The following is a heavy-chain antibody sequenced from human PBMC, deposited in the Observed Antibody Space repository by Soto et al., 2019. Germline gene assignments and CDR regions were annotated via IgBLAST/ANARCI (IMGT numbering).Heavy chain of an antibody. Sequence: ASVKGSCKAAGYVFTAYSMHWVRLAPGQGLEWMGVVNPSGGSTKYAQNFQGRVTMTRDTSTTTIYMELSSLRSDDTAIYYCAREENCSGGTCYSEYFHRWGQGTLVTVSS. J-gene: IGHJ1*01. CDR1: GYVFTAYS. CDR2: VNPSGGST. V-gene: IGHV1-46*01. CDR3: AREENCSGGTCYSEYFHR. D-gene: IGHD2-15*01.